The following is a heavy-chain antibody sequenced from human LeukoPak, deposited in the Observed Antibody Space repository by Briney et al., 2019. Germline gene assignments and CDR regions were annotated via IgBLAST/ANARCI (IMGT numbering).Heavy chain of an antibody. CDR2: IYHSGSP. CDR3: ARVNINNWHSCDY. D-gene: IGHD1-1*01. Sequence: SETLSLTCAVSGGSISSNNWWGWVRQPPGKGLEWIGEIYHSGSPNYNPSLKSRVTISVDKSRNHFSLNLSSVTAADAAVYYCARVNINNWHSCDYWGQGTLVTVSS. CDR1: GGSISSNNW. J-gene: IGHJ4*02. V-gene: IGHV4-4*02.